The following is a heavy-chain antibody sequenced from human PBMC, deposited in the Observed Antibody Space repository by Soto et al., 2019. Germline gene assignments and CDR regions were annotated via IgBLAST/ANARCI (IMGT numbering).Heavy chain of an antibody. CDR1: GGSINSGGYS. D-gene: IGHD1-26*01. Sequence: QLQLQESGSGLVMPSQTLSLTCAVSGGSINSGGYSWSWIRQPPGKGLEWIGYIYHSGSTYYNPSLKXXVXIXADKSKNQFSLKLSSVTAADTAVYYCARRVGATNFDYWGQGTLVTVSS. V-gene: IGHV4-30-2*01. CDR3: ARRVGATNFDY. CDR2: IYHSGST. J-gene: IGHJ4*02.